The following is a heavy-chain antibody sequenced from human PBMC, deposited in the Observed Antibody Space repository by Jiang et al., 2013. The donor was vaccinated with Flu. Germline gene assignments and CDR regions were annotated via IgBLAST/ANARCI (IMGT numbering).Heavy chain of an antibody. CDR3: ARHGRGHWNFDL. Sequence: TLSLTCTVSGGSISSYYWSWIRQPPGKGLDWIAYIYYSGSTSQNPSLKSRVTISLDTSKNQFSLKLSSVTAADTAVYYCARHGRGHWNFDLWGRGTLVTVSS. CDR2: IYYSGST. V-gene: IGHV4-59*08. CDR1: GGSISSYY. J-gene: IGHJ2*01.